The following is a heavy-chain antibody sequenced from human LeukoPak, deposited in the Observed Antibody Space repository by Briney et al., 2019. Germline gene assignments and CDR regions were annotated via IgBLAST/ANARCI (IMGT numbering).Heavy chain of an antibody. V-gene: IGHV3-53*01. CDR2: IYSGGST. Sequence: PGGSLRLSCAASGFTVSSNYMSWVRQAPGKGLEWVSVIYSGGSTYYADSVKGRFTISRDNSKNTLYLQMNSLRAEDTAAYYCARGEVYCGGDCYGMDVWGQGTTVTVSS. CDR3: ARGEVYCGGDCYGMDV. CDR1: GFTVSSNY. J-gene: IGHJ6*02. D-gene: IGHD2-21*01.